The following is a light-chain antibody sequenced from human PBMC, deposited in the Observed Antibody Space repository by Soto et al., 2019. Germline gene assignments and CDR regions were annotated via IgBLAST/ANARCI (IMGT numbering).Light chain of an antibody. J-gene: IGKJ2*01. CDR2: AAS. V-gene: IGKV1-39*01. Sequence: DIQMTQSPSSLSASVGDRVTITCRASQSINTYLNWYQQKPGKAPNLLIYAASNLQSGVPSRFSGSGSGTDLTLPISSLQTEDIATYYCQQSYGTPMYTFGQGTKLEIK. CDR1: QSINTY. CDR3: QQSYGTPMYT.